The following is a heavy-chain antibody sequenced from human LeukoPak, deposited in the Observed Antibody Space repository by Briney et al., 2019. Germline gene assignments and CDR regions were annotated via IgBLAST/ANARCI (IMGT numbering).Heavy chain of an antibody. V-gene: IGHV3-23*01. Sequence: PGGSLRLSCAASGFTFSSYTMSWVRQAPGKGLEWVSAISGSGGSTYYADSVKGRFTISRDNSKNTLYLQMNSLRAEDTAVYYCAKVAYVVVPAAIRGYFDYWGQGTLVTVSS. CDR3: AKVAYVVVPAAIRGYFDY. J-gene: IGHJ4*02. CDR1: GFTFSSYT. D-gene: IGHD2-2*01. CDR2: ISGSGGST.